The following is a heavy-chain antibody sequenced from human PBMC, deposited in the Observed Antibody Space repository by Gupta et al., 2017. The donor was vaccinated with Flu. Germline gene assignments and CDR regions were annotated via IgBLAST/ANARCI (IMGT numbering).Heavy chain of an antibody. V-gene: IGHV3-23*01. CDR3: TPSTPGSVTY. Sequence: GKGPDWVSAMSGSGISTYYADSVKGRFTISRDNSNNTLFLQLNSLRAEDTAVYYCTPSTPGSVTYWGQGTLVTVSS. CDR2: MSGSGIST. D-gene: IGHD4-4*01. J-gene: IGHJ4*02.